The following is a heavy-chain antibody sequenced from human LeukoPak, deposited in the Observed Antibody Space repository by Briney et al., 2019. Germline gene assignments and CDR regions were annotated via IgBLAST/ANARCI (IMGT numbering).Heavy chain of an antibody. D-gene: IGHD4-17*01. V-gene: IGHV4-34*01. CDR2: INHSGST. Sequence: SETLSLTCAVYGGSFSGYYWSWIRQPPGKGLEWIGEINHSGSTNYNPSLKSRVTISVDTSENQFSLKLNSVTAADTAVYYCARASRAYGDGTDYWGQGTLVTVSS. CDR1: GGSFSGYY. J-gene: IGHJ4*02. CDR3: ARASRAYGDGTDY.